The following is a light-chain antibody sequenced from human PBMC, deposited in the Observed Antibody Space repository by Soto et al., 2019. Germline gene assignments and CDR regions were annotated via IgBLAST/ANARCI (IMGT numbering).Light chain of an antibody. CDR1: SSDVGGYSY. J-gene: IGLJ1*01. CDR3: CSYAGSYTYV. Sequence: QSALTQPPSASGSPGQSVTISCTGTSSDVGGYSYVSWYQQHPGKAPKLMIYEVSKRPSGVPDRFSGSKSGNTASLTVSGLQAEDEAAYYCCSYAGSYTYVFGTGTKLTV. CDR2: EVS. V-gene: IGLV2-8*01.